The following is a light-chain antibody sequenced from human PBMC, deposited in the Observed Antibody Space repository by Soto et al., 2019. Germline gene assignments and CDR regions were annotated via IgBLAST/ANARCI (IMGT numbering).Light chain of an antibody. V-gene: IGLV1-51*02. CDR2: ENN. CDR1: SSNIGKNF. Sequence: QSVLTQPPSVSAAPVQAGTITCSGSSSNIGKNFVSWYQQLPGTAPQLLIYENNKRPSGIPDRFSGSKSGTSATLGITGLQTGDEADYYCGTWDSSLSAGGIFGTGTKVTVL. CDR3: GTWDSSLSAGGI. J-gene: IGLJ1*01.